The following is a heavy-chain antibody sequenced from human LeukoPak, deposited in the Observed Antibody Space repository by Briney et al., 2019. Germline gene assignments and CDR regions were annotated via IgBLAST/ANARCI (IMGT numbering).Heavy chain of an antibody. J-gene: IGHJ4*02. CDR1: GYSISAISN. CDR2: ISHSGST. V-gene: IGHV4-38-2*02. D-gene: IGHD3-16*01. CDR3: ARGLQVWSRDPFDD. Sequence: SETLSLTCTVSGYSISAISNWGWIRQPPGKGLEWIGSISHSGSTSYYPSLKSRATISVDTSKNQFSLKLSSVTAADTAMYYCARGLQVWSRDPFDDWGQGTLVTVSS.